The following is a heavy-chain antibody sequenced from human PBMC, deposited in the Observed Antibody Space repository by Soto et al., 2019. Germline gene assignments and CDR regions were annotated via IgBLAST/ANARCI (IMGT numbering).Heavy chain of an antibody. Sequence: GGSLRLSCAASGFTFSMYWMSWVRQAPGKGLEWVSNIREDGADKYHVDSVKGRFTISRDNAKNSLYLQMDRLRVEDTAVYYCARWNVQHDSYGYFWGQGTQVTISS. J-gene: IGHJ1*01. V-gene: IGHV3-7*03. CDR2: IREDGADK. CDR1: GFTFSMYW. CDR3: ARWNVQHDSYGYF. D-gene: IGHD5-18*01.